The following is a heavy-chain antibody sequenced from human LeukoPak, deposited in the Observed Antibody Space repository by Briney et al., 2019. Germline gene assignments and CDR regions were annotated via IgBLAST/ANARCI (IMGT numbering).Heavy chain of an antibody. J-gene: IGHJ5*02. CDR3: TTETRSSGWHNWFDP. Sequence: PGGSLRLSCAASGFTFSNAWMSWVRQAPGKGLEWVGRIKSKTDGGTTDYAAPVKDRFTISRDDSKNTLYPQMNSLKTEDTALYYCTTETRSSGWHNWFDPWGQGTLVTVSS. D-gene: IGHD6-19*01. V-gene: IGHV3-15*01. CDR2: IKSKTDGGTT. CDR1: GFTFSNAW.